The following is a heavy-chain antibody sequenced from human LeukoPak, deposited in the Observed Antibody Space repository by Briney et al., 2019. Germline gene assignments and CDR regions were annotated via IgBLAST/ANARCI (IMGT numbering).Heavy chain of an antibody. V-gene: IGHV3-9*01. CDR1: GFTFDDYA. D-gene: IGHD4-17*01. Sequence: GGSLRLSCAASGFTFDDYAMHWVRQAPGKGLEWVSGISWNSGSIGYADSVKGRFTISRDNAKNSLYLQMNSLRAEDTALYYCAKDTLHDYGDYVYDYWGQGTLVTVSS. CDR3: AKDTLHDYGDYVYDY. J-gene: IGHJ4*02. CDR2: ISWNSGSI.